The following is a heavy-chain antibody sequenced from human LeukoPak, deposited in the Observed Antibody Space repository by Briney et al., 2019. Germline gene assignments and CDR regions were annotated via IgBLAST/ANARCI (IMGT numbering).Heavy chain of an antibody. CDR2: INHSGST. CDR3: ARWRWGQQPVHYWFDP. J-gene: IGHJ5*02. Sequence: PSETLSLTCAVYGGSFSGYYWSWIRQPPGMGLEWIGEINHSGSTNYNPSLKSRVTISVDTSKNQFSLKLSSVTAADTAVYYCARWRWGQQPVHYWFDPWGQGTLVTVSS. V-gene: IGHV4-34*01. D-gene: IGHD6-13*01. CDR1: GGSFSGYY.